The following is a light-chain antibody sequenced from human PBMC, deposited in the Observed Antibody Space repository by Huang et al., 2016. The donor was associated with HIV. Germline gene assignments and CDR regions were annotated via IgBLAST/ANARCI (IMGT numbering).Light chain of an antibody. CDR1: QGISNY. J-gene: IGKJ3*01. Sequence: DIQMTQSPSSLSASVGDRVTITCRASQGISNYLAWYQQKPGKVPKLLIYAASTLQSGVPSRCSGSGSGTDFTLTISSLQPEDVATYYCQKYNSALLFTFGPGTKVVIK. V-gene: IGKV1-27*01. CDR3: QKYNSALLFT. CDR2: AAS.